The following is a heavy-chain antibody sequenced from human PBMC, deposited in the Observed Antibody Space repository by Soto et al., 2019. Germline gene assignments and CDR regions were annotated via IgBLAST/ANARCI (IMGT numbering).Heavy chain of an antibody. V-gene: IGHV1-2*04. J-gene: IGHJ3*02. CDR1: GYTFTGYY. CDR3: VRAAHTDGFDI. D-gene: IGHD3-16*01. CDR2: INPNSGGT. Sequence: ASVKVSCKASGYTFTGYYMHWVRQAPGQGLEWMGWINPNSGGTNYAQKFQGWVTMTRDTSISTAYMELSRLRSDDTAVYYCVRAAHTDGFDIWGQGTMVTVSS.